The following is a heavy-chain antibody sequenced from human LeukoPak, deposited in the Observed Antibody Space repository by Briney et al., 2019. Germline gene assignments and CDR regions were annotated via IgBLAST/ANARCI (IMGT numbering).Heavy chain of an antibody. D-gene: IGHD3-10*01. Sequence: GASVKVSCKASGGTFRDFAVSWVRQAPGQGLEWMGGIVPIFDTPNSAQRFEDRVTITTDEATNTAYMELTGLRSEDTAVYYCASDIYGSQPSDYWGQGTLVIVSS. V-gene: IGHV1-69*05. CDR2: IVPIFDTP. CDR1: GGTFRDFA. J-gene: IGHJ4*02. CDR3: ASDIYGSQPSDY.